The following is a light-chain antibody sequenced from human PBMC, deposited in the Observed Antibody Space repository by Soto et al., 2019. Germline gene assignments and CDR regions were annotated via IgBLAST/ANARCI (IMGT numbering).Light chain of an antibody. CDR1: LSISSW. J-gene: IGKJ1*01. CDR3: QQYNSYWT. V-gene: IGKV1-5*01. CDR2: DAS. Sequence: DIQMTQSLSTVSASVGDRVTSTCRASLSISSWLAWYQQKPGKAPKLLIYDASSLESGVPSRFSGSGSGTEFTLTISRLQPDDFAIYYCQQYNSYWTFGQGTKVDIK.